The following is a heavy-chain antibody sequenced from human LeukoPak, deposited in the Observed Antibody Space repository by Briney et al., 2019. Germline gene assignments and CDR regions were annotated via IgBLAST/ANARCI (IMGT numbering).Heavy chain of an antibody. CDR3: ARVGYYYDDNCDAFDI. CDR1: GFTLSNYW. V-gene: IGHV3-74*01. Sequence: PGGSLRLSCAASGFTLSNYWIHWVRQTPGKGLVWVSRIRSDGSTTNYADSVKGRFTISRDNAKNTLYLQMNSLRAEDTAMYYCARVGYYYDDNCDAFDIRGQGTMVTVSS. D-gene: IGHD3-22*01. CDR2: IRSDGSTT. J-gene: IGHJ3*02.